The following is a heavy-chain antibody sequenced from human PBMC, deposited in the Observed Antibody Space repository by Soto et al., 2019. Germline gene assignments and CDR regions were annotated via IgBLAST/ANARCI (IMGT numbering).Heavy chain of an antibody. CDR1: GYTFSRYW. J-gene: IGHJ6*02. V-gene: IGHV5-10-1*01. CDR2: IDPSDSYT. D-gene: IGHD6-19*01. CDR3: ARRQVAGTLDYYYGMDV. Sequence: GESLKISCQGSGYTFSRYWISWVRQMPGKGLEWMGRIDPSDSYTKYSPSFEGHVTISADKSISTAYLEWSSLRASDTAMYYCARRQVAGTLDYYYGMDVWGQGTTVTVSS.